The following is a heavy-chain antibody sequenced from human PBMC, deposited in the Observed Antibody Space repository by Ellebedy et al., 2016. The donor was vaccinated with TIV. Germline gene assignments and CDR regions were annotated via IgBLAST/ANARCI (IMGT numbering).Heavy chain of an antibody. Sequence: SETLSLTXAVYGGSFSGYYWSWIRQPPGKGLEWIGEINHSGSTNYNPSLKSRVTISVDTSKNQFSLKLSSVTAADTAVYYCARGFHARAYGSGSYYPYFDYWGQGTLVTVSS. CDR3: ARGFHARAYGSGSYYPYFDY. CDR2: INHSGST. V-gene: IGHV4-34*01. CDR1: GGSFSGYY. J-gene: IGHJ4*02. D-gene: IGHD3-10*01.